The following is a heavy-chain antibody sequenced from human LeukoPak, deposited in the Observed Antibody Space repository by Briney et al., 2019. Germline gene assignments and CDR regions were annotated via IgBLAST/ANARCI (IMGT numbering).Heavy chain of an antibody. CDR1: GFTFSSYA. V-gene: IGHV3-23*01. CDR2: ISGSGTST. D-gene: IGHD3-22*01. J-gene: IGHJ3*02. CDR3: AKRGYDSPGAFDI. Sequence: PGGSLRLSCAASGFTFSSYAMSWVRQAPGKGLEWVSGISGSGTSTYYADSVKGRFTISRDNSKNTLYLQMNSLRAEDTAVYYCAKRGYDSPGAFDIWGQGTMVTVSS.